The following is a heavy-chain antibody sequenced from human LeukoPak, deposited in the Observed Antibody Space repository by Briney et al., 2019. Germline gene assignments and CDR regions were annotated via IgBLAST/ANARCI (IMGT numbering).Heavy chain of an antibody. CDR3: ARGLIGALWK. V-gene: IGHV4-4*07. CDR1: GGSISGYL. D-gene: IGHD2-21*01. J-gene: IGHJ4*02. CDR2: TFDSGST. Sequence: SETLSLTCTVSGGSISGYLWSWIRQPAGKGLEWVGRTFDSGSTSYNPSLESRVTISVDRSKNQFSLKLSSVTAADTAVYYCARGLIGALWKWGQGTLVTVSS.